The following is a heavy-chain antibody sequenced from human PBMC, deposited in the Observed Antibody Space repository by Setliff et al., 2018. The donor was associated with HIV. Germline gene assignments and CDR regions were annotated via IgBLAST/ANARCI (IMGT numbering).Heavy chain of an antibody. Sequence: ASVKVSCKASGYTFTSYGISWVRQAPGQGLEWMGWISAYNGNTNYAQKLQGRVTMTTDTSTSTAYMELSSLRSEDTAVYYCARGGIAARRWDNWFDPWGQGTLVTVSS. J-gene: IGHJ5*02. CDR2: ISAYNGNT. CDR3: ARGGIAARRWDNWFDP. CDR1: GYTFTSYG. D-gene: IGHD6-6*01. V-gene: IGHV1-18*01.